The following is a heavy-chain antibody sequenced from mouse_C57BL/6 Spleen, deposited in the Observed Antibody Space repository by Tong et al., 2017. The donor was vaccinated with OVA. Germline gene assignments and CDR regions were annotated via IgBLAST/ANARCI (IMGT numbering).Heavy chain of an antibody. CDR2: ISSGGSYT. CDR3: ARGYGWFAY. V-gene: IGHV5-6*01. Sequence: EVQLQESGGGLVKPGGSLKLSCAASGFTFSSYAMSWVRQTPEKRLEWVATISSGGSYTYYPDSVKGRFTISRDNAKNTLYRQMSSLKSEDTAMYYCARGYGWFAYWGQGTLVTVSA. D-gene: IGHD2-14*01. J-gene: IGHJ3*01. CDR1: GFTFSSYA.